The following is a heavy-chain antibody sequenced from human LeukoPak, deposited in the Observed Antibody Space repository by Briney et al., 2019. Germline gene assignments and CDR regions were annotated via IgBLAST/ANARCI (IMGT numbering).Heavy chain of an antibody. D-gene: IGHD2-15*01. J-gene: IGHJ6*03. CDR1: GGSLSGYY. CDR2: INHSGST. V-gene: IGHV4-34*01. Sequence: SETLSLTCAVYGGSLSGYYWSWIRQPPGKGLEWIGEINHSGSTNYNPSLKSRVTISVDTSKNQFSLKLSSVTAADTAVYYCARGVRYCSGGSCYSGYYYYMDVWGKGTTVTVSS. CDR3: ARGVRYCSGGSCYSGYYYYMDV.